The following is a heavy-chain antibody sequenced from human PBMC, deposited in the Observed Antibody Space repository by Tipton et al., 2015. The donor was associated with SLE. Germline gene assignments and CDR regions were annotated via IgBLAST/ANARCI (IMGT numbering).Heavy chain of an antibody. CDR2: VNPSGAR. Sequence: QLVQSGPEVKKPGASVKVSCKASGYTFTSYDINWVRQAAGQGLEWVGWVNPSGARDYAQKFQGRVTMTSDTSKATAYMELTSLTSEDTAIYYCAQGRVSWSWGQGALITVSS. D-gene: IGHD2-21*01. J-gene: IGHJ5*02. V-gene: IGHV1-8*01. CDR3: AQGRVSWS. CDR1: GYTFTSYD.